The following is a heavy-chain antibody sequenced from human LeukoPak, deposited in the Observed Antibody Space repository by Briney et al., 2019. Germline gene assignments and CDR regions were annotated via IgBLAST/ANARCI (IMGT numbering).Heavy chain of an antibody. V-gene: IGHV4-34*01. D-gene: IGHD2-2*01. CDR2: INHSGST. CDR1: GGSFSGYY. CDR3: ARSDIVVVPAVSRDAFDI. Sequence: SETLSLTCAVYGGSFSGYYWSWIRQPPGKGLEWIGEINHSGSTNYNPSLKSRVTISVDTSKNQFSLKLSSVTAADTAVYYCARSDIVVVPAVSRDAFDIWGQGTMVTVSS. J-gene: IGHJ3*02.